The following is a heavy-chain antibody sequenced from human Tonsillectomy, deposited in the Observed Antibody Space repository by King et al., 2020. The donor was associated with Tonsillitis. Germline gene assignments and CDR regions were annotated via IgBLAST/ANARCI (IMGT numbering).Heavy chain of an antibody. CDR3: AREGHATNFHSFDL. D-gene: IGHD2-8*01. Sequence: QLVQSGGGVVQPGRSLRLSCAASGFTPNSYDLHWVRQAPGKGLEWVSSISYDGSIKNYADSVKGRFTISRDNSRKTFYLQTNSLRAEDTAVYYCAREGHATNFHSFDLWGQGTRVTVSS. V-gene: IGHV3-30-3*01. CDR2: ISYDGSIK. CDR1: GFTPNSYD. J-gene: IGHJ3*01.